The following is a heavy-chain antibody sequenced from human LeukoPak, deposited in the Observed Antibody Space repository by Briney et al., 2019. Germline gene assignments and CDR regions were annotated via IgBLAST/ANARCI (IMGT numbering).Heavy chain of an antibody. D-gene: IGHD3-3*01. CDR3: AKDGEWTFDI. V-gene: IGHV3-30*02. J-gene: IGHJ3*02. CDR2: IGRDATTK. CDR1: GFTFTISG. Sequence: GSLRLSCAASGFTFTISGMHWVRQAPGEGLEWVAFIGRDATTKYYADSVKGRFTISGDSSYITAFLQMNSLRPEDTAIYYCAKDGEWTFDIWGQGTMVTVSS.